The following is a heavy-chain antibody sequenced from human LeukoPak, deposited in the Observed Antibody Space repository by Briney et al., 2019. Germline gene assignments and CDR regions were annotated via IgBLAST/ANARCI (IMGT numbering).Heavy chain of an antibody. CDR1: RFTFSSYA. J-gene: IGHJ4*02. D-gene: IGHD3-22*01. CDR2: ISGSGGST. Sequence: GGSLRLSCAASRFTFSSYAMSWVRQAPGKGLEWVSAISGSGGSTYYADSVKGRFTISRDNSKNMLYLQMNSLGAEDTAVYYCAKYLGINGYFDYWGQGTLVTVSS. V-gene: IGHV3-23*01. CDR3: AKYLGINGYFDY.